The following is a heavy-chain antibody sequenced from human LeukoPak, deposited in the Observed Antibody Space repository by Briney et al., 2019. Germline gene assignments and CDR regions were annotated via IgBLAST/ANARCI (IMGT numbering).Heavy chain of an antibody. CDR1: GYTFTSYY. J-gene: IGHJ6*03. D-gene: IGHD4-11*01. Sequence: ASVKVSCKASGYTFTSYYMHWVRQAPGQGLEWMGLINPTGGSTGYAQKFQGRVTMTRDMSTSTDYMELSSLRSEDTAIYYCAKSGSNYYYHYMDVWGKGTTVTVSS. V-gene: IGHV1-46*01. CDR3: AKSGSNYYYHYMDV. CDR2: INPTGGST.